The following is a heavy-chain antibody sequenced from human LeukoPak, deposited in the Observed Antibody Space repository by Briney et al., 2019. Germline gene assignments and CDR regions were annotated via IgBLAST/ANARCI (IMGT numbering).Heavy chain of an antibody. Sequence: GASVKVSCKASGYTFTSYGISGVRQAPGQGLEWMGLISAYNGNTNYAQKLQGRVTMTTDTSTSTAYMELRSLRSDDTAVYYCARQVAGPRSWFDPWGQGTLVTVSP. CDR2: ISAYNGNT. D-gene: IGHD5-12*01. J-gene: IGHJ5*02. V-gene: IGHV1-18*04. CDR3: ARQVAGPRSWFDP. CDR1: GYTFTSYG.